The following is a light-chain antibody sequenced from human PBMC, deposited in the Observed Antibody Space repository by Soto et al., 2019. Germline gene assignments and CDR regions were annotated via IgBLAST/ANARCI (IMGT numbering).Light chain of an antibody. Sequence: QSALTQPRSVSGSPGQSVTISCTGTSSDVGGYNYVSWYQQHPGKAPKLMIYDVSKWPSGVPDRFSGSKSGNTASLTISGLLAEDEADYYCCSYAGNSLWVFGGGTQLTVL. CDR2: DVS. CDR1: SSDVGGYNY. J-gene: IGLJ3*02. CDR3: CSYAGNSLWV. V-gene: IGLV2-11*01.